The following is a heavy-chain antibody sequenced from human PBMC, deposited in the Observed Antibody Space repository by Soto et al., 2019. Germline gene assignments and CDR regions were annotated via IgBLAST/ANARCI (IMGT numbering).Heavy chain of an antibody. Sequence: ASVKVSCKASGYTFTSYAMNWVRQAPGQGLEWMGWINTNTGNPTYAQGFTGRFVFSLDTSVSTAYLQIRSLKAEDTAVYYCALIGAAGTSYYYGMDVWGQGTTVTVSS. CDR1: GYTFTSYA. J-gene: IGHJ6*02. CDR2: INTNTGNP. CDR3: ALIGAAGTSYYYGMDV. V-gene: IGHV7-4-1*01. D-gene: IGHD6-13*01.